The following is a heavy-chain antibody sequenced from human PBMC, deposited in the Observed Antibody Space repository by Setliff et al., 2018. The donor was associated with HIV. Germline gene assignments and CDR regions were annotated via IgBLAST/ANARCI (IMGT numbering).Heavy chain of an antibody. D-gene: IGHD2-2*01. V-gene: IGHV1-3*04. J-gene: IGHJ4*02. CDR2: IDTDNGYR. CDR1: GYTFSEYA. CDR3: ARWCAAAGCYPAIYHFDS. Sequence: ASVKVSCKASGYTFSEYAIHWVRQAPGQRLEWMGRIDTDNGYRRYSPKLQGRVTITKDTSANTAYMELRGLRFEDTAVYYCARWCAAAGCYPAIYHFDSWGQGTLVTVSS.